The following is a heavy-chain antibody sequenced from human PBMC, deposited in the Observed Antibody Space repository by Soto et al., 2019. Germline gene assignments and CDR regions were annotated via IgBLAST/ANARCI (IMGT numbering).Heavy chain of an antibody. CDR3: ARPGGDRSGPYYYYGMDV. CDR1: GYSFTSYW. J-gene: IGHJ6*02. D-gene: IGHD3-10*01. V-gene: IGHV5-10-1*01. CDR2: IDPSDSYT. Sequence: GESLKISCKGSGYSFTSYWISWVRQMPGKGLEWVGRIDPSDSYTNYSPSFQGHVTISADKSISTAYLQWSSLKASDTAMYYCARPGGDRSGPYYYYGMDVWGQGTTVTVSS.